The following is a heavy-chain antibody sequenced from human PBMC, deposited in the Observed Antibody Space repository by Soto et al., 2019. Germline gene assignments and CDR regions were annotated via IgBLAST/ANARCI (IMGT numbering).Heavy chain of an antibody. J-gene: IGHJ4*02. CDR3: ASGEYSSSWYGFY. CDR1: GGTFSSYT. V-gene: IGHV1-69*02. D-gene: IGHD6-13*01. Sequence: QVQLVQSGAEVKKPGSSVKVSCKASGGTFSSYTISWVRQAPGQGLEWMGRIIPILGIANYAQKFQGKVTITADKSTSTAYRELSSLRSEDTAVYYCASGEYSSSWYGFYWGQGTLVTVSS. CDR2: IIPILGIA.